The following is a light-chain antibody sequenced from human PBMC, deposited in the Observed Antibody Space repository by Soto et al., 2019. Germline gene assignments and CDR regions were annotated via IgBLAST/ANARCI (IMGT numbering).Light chain of an antibody. Sequence: QSALTQPASVSGSPGQSITISCTGTSTDVGTYKYVSWFQQHPGKVPKLMIYEVTNRPSGVSSRFSGSKSGNTASLTISGLQAEDEADYFCCSYTTSSTLVCGTGTKVTVL. CDR2: EVT. V-gene: IGLV2-14*01. J-gene: IGLJ1*01. CDR3: CSYTTSSTLV. CDR1: STDVGTYKY.